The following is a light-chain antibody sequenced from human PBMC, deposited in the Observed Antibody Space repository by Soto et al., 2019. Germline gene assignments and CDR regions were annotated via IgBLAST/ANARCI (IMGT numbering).Light chain of an antibody. J-gene: IGKJ1*01. Sequence: DIQMTQSPSTLSASVGDRVTITCRASQTIDTWLAWYQQRPGKAPNLLIYKASSLENGVPSRFSGSGSGTEFTLTIIGLQPDDFASYYCQQYNNFCTFGQGTKVEIK. CDR3: QQYNNFCT. V-gene: IGKV1-5*03. CDR2: KAS. CDR1: QTIDTW.